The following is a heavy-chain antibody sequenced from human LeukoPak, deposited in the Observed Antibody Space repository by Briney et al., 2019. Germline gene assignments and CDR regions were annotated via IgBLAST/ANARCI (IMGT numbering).Heavy chain of an antibody. CDR2: INPNSGGT. CDR3: AREGGYDYVPRFGY. CDR1: GYTFTGYY. D-gene: IGHD3-16*01. J-gene: IGHJ4*02. V-gene: IGHV1-2*02. Sequence: ASVKVSCKASGYTFTGYYMHWVRQAPGQGLEWMGWINPNSGGTNYAQKFQGRVTMTRDTSISTAYMEPSRLRSDDTAVYYCAREGGYDYVPRFGYWGQGTLVTVSS.